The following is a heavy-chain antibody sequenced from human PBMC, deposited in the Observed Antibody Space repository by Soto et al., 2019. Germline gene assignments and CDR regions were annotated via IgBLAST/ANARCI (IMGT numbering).Heavy chain of an antibody. CDR3: ARGLYHKYGHDY. V-gene: IGHV3-74*01. Sequence: EVQLVESGGGLVQTGGSLRLPCAASGFTFKTTGSHWVAQPPGKGLVWVSRINGDGRTTNYADSVKGRFTISRDNAQNTLYLQMNSLRAEDTAVYYCARGLYHKYGHDYWGQGTLVTVSS. J-gene: IGHJ4*02. D-gene: IGHD2-2*01. CDR2: INGDGRTT. CDR1: GFTFKTTG.